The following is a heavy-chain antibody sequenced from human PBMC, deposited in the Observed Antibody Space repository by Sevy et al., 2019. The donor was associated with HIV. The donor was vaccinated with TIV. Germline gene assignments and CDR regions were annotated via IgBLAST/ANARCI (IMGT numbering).Heavy chain of an antibody. V-gene: IGHV3-33*01. CDR2: MWYDGSNE. J-gene: IGHJ6*02. Sequence: GGSLRLSCVASGLTLSNNHMHWVRQAPGKGLEWVAAMWYDGSNEYYADSVKGRFTISRDNSKNTLDLQMNSLRAEDTAVYYCARDNLALDVWGQGTTVTVSS. CDR3: ARDNLALDV. CDR1: GLTLSNNH.